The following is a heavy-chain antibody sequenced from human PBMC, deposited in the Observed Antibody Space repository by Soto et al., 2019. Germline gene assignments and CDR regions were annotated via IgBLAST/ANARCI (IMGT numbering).Heavy chain of an antibody. CDR2: ISSSGSTI. D-gene: IGHD1-26*01. V-gene: IGHV3-48*03. J-gene: IGHJ4*02. CDR3: ARGRPGATSDY. CDR1: GFTFSSYE. Sequence: EVQLVESGGGLVQPGGSLRLSCAASGFTFSSYEMNWVRQAPGKGLEWVSYISSSGSTIYYADSVKGRFTISRDNAKNSLYLQMNSLRAEDTAVYYCARGRPGATSDYWGQGTLVTVSS.